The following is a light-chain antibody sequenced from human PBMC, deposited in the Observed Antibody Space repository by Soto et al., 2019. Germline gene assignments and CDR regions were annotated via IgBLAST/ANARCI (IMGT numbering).Light chain of an antibody. CDR3: QQYIRWPLT. CDR2: DAS. J-gene: IGKJ4*01. CDR1: HSVRSD. Sequence: EIVMTQSPATLSVSPGERATLSCRASHSVRSDLAWYQQKPGQSPRLLIFDASTRATGIPARFSGSGSGTEFTLTISSLQSEDFAVYYCQQYIRWPLTFGGGTKVDIK. V-gene: IGKV3-15*01.